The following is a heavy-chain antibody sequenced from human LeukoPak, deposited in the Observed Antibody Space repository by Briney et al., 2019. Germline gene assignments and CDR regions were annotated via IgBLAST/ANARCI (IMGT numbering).Heavy chain of an antibody. J-gene: IGHJ4*02. CDR1: RFTFSNFW. Sequence: GGSLRLSCAASRFTFSNFWMNWVRQAPGKGLEWVANIKEDGTDKYYADSVRGRFTISRDNARNSLYLQMNSLRADGTAVYYCARILNTAGYAYPGSLDFWGQGILVTVSS. CDR2: IKEDGTDK. D-gene: IGHD2-2*03. CDR3: ARILNTAGYAYPGSLDF. V-gene: IGHV3-7*01.